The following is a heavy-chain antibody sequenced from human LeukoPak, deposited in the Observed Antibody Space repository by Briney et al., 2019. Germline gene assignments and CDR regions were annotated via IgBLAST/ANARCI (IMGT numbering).Heavy chain of an antibody. V-gene: IGHV3-30*02. Sequence: GVSLRLSCAASGFTFSGYGMHWVRQAPGKGLEWVAFIHYDGARSYYADSVKGRFTISRDNSRNTLYLQMNSLRPEDTAVYYCAKAIWVAATSSWFCLDYWGQGTLVTASS. J-gene: IGHJ4*02. CDR3: AKAIWVAATSSWFCLDY. CDR2: IHYDGARS. CDR1: GFTFSGYG. D-gene: IGHD3-10*01.